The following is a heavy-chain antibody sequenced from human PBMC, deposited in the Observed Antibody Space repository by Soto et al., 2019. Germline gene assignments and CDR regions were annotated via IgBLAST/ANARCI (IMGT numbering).Heavy chain of an antibody. CDR1: GDSVSSNSAA. J-gene: IGHJ5*02. Sequence: SQTLSLTCAISGDSVSSNSAAWNWIRQSPSRGLEWLGRTYYRSKWYNDYAVSVKSRITINPDTSKNQFSLQLNSVTPEDTAVYYCARVWGLYSPSWYRFDPWSQGTLVTVSS. D-gene: IGHD6-13*01. V-gene: IGHV6-1*01. CDR3: ARVWGLYSPSWYRFDP. CDR2: TYYRSKWYN.